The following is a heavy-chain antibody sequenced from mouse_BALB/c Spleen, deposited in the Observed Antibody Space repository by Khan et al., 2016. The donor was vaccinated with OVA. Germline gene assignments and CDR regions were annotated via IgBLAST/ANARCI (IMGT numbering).Heavy chain of an antibody. Sequence: EVELVASGGGLVKPGGSLKLSCAASAFDFSYYDMSWVRQTPERRLEWVAYISSGGGGTSYPDTVKGRFTISRDNAKNTLSLQMSGLKSEDTAIYYCARGYYYFDHWGQGTTLTVSS. CDR2: ISSGGGGT. CDR3: ARGYYYFDH. D-gene: IGHD2-3*01. V-gene: IGHV5-12-1*01. J-gene: IGHJ2*01. CDR1: AFDFSYYD.